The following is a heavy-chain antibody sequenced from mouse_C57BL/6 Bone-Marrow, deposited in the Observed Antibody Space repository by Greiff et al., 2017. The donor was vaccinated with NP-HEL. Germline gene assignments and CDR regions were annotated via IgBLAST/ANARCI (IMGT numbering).Heavy chain of an antibody. CDR1: GFSLTSYG. CDR2: IWRGGST. V-gene: IGHV2-5*01. Sequence: VKLVESGPGLVQPSQSLSITCTVSGFSLTSYGVHWVRQSPGKGLEWLGVIWRGGSTDYNAAFMSRLSITKDNSKSQVFFKMNSLQADDTAIYYCAKNCLTLYGSSLYAMDYWGQGTSVTVSS. CDR3: AKNCLTLYGSSLYAMDY. J-gene: IGHJ4*01. D-gene: IGHD1-1*01.